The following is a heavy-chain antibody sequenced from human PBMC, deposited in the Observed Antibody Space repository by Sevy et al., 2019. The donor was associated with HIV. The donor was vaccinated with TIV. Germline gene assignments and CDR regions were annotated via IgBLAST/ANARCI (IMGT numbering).Heavy chain of an antibody. CDR3: TRGEVQLWPSGFDY. V-gene: IGHV4-4*07. CDR2: IYTSGRT. CDR1: GDSISSYY. Sequence: SETLSLTCTVSGDSISSYYWSWIRQPAGKGLEWIGRIYTSGRTNYNPSLTSRVTMSVDTSKNQFSLKLRSVTAADTAVYFCTRGEVQLWPSGFDYWGQGTLVTVSS. J-gene: IGHJ4*02. D-gene: IGHD1-1*01.